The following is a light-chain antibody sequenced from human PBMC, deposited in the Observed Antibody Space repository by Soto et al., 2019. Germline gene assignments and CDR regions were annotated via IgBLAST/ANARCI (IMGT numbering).Light chain of an antibody. CDR3: QQYGNSLT. CDR2: GAS. J-gene: IGKJ4*01. CDR1: QNLYNNY. V-gene: IGKV3-20*01. Sequence: IVLTQSPGTLSLSPGERATLSCRASQNLYNNYSAWYQQKPGQAPRVLIYGASTRAAGIPDRFSGSGSGTDFTLSISRLEPEDLAVYYCQQYGNSLTFGGGTKVEIK.